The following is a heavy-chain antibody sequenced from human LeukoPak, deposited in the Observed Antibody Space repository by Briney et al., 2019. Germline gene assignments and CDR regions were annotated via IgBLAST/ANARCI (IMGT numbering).Heavy chain of an antibody. V-gene: IGHV3-23*01. Sequence: GGSLRLSCAASGFTFSGYAMNWVRQAPGKGLEWVSSISPNGGNTYYADSVKGRVTISRDNSKNTLYLQMFSLRAEDTAVYYCAKSSYTTSSRRFDPWGQGTLVTVSS. CDR3: AKSSYTTSSRRFDP. J-gene: IGHJ5*02. CDR2: ISPNGGNT. CDR1: GFTFSGYA. D-gene: IGHD6-6*01.